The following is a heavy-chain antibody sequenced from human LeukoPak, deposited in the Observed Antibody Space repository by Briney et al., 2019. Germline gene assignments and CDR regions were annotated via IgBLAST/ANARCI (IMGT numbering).Heavy chain of an antibody. D-gene: IGHD3-3*01. CDR2: AYPSGST. J-gene: IGHJ6*03. CDR3: ARMYYNFWTGQPYYYYMDV. V-gene: IGHV4-4*07. Sequence: PSETLSLTCTVSGGSISTYYWSWIRQPPGKGLEWIGRAYPSGSTNYNPSLKSRVTMSVDTSKNQFSLNLSSVTAADTAVYYCARMYYNFWTGQPYYYYMDVWGKGTTVTVSS. CDR1: GGSISTYY.